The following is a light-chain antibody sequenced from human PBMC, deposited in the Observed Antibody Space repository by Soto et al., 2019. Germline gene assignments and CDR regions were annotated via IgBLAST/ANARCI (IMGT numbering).Light chain of an antibody. Sequence: QSALTQPPSASGSPGQSVTISCTGTSSDVGGYNYVSWYQQHPGKAPKVMIYEVSKRPSGVPDRFSGSKSGNTASLTVSGLQAEDEADYYCNSYAGSNNLVVFGGGTQLTVL. CDR3: NSYAGSNNLVV. CDR2: EVS. CDR1: SSDVGGYNY. V-gene: IGLV2-8*01. J-gene: IGLJ2*01.